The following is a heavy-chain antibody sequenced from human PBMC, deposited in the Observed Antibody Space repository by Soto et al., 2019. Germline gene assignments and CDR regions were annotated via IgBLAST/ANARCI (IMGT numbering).Heavy chain of an antibody. J-gene: IGHJ5*02. D-gene: IGHD6-6*01. CDR3: ARAPNPYSSSSGWFDP. V-gene: IGHV1-2*02. Sequence: ASVKVSCKASGYTFTGYYMHWVRQAPGQGLEWMGWINPNSGGTNYAQKFQGRVTMTRDTSISTAYMELSRLRSDDTAVYYCARAPNPYSSSSGWFDPCGQGTLVTVSS. CDR2: INPNSGGT. CDR1: GYTFTGYY.